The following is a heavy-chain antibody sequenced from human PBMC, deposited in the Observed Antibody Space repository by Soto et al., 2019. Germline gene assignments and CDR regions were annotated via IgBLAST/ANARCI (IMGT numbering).Heavy chain of an antibody. Sequence: GGSLRLSWAASGFTFSSYGMHWVRQAPGKGLEWVAVISYDGSNKYYADSVKGRFTISRDNSKNTLYLQMNSLRAEDTAVYYCAKDGPHTGYFDYWGQGTLVTVSS. CDR1: GFTFSSYG. J-gene: IGHJ4*02. CDR3: AKDGPHTGYFDY. CDR2: ISYDGSNK. V-gene: IGHV3-30*18. D-gene: IGHD5-18*01.